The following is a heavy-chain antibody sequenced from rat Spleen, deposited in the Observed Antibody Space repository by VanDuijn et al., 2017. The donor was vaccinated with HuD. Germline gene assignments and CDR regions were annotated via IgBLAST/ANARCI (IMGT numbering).Heavy chain of an antibody. CDR3: ASLTTGIPLDYWYFDF. D-gene: IGHD1-9*01. Sequence: QVQLKESGPGLVQPSQTLSLTCTVSGFSLTNNGVSWVRQPSGKGPEWMGRMWYDGDTAYNSALKSRLSISRDTSKSQVFLKMSSLQTEDTATYYCASLTTGIPLDYWYFDFWGPGTMVTVSS. CDR2: MWYDGDT. J-gene: IGHJ1*01. CDR1: GFSLTNNG. V-gene: IGHV2-32*01.